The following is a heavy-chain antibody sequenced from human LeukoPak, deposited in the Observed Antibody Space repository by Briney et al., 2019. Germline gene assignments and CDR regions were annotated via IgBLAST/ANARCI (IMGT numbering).Heavy chain of an antibody. J-gene: IGHJ4*02. CDR2: IYHSGST. CDR3: ARAKYYDFWSGYFFDY. V-gene: IGHV4-30-2*01. D-gene: IGHD3-3*01. Sequence: PSETLSLTCTVSGGSISSGGYYWSWIRQPPGKGLEWIGYIYHSGSTYYNPSLKSRVTISVDRSKNQFSLKLSSVTAADTAVYYCARAKYYDFWSGYFFDYWGQGTLVTVSS. CDR1: GGSISSGGYY.